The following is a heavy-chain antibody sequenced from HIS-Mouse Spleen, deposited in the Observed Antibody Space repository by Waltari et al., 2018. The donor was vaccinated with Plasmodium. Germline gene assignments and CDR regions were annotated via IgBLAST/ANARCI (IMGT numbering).Heavy chain of an antibody. Sequence: QVQLVESGGGVVQPGRSLRLSCAASGFTFSSYGMHWFRQAPGKGLGWVAVIWEAGSNKYYADSVKGRFTISRDNSKNTLYLQMNSLRAEDTAVYYCAKVAQGTRDAFDIWGQGTMVTVSS. J-gene: IGHJ3*02. CDR3: AKVAQGTRDAFDI. D-gene: IGHD2-8*01. CDR1: GFTFSSYG. V-gene: IGHV3-33*06. CDR2: IWEAGSNK.